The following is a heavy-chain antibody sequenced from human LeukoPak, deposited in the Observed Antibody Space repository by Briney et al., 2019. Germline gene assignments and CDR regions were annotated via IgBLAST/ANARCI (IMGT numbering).Heavy chain of an antibody. J-gene: IGHJ4*02. Sequence: SETLSLTCTVSGDSISSYHWSWIRQSPGKGLEWIGYISYSGSTNYNPSLKSRVTISVDTSKNQFSLQLSPVTAADTAVYYCARVGRGDHTWGSYYFDHWGQGTLVTVSS. CDR3: ARVGRGDHTWGSYYFDH. V-gene: IGHV4-59*01. CDR2: ISYSGST. CDR1: GDSISSYH. D-gene: IGHD3-16*01.